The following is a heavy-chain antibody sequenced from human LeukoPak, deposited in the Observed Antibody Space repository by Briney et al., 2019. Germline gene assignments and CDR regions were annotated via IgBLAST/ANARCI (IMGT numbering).Heavy chain of an antibody. CDR2: IKQDGSEK. CDR3: ARGPIVVVTPYYFDY. V-gene: IGHV3-7*01. D-gene: IGHD3-22*01. CDR1: GFTFSSYW. Sequence: GGSLRLSCAASGFTFSSYWMSWVRQAPGKGLEWVANIKQDGSEKYYVDSVKGRFTISRDNAKNSLYLQMNSLRAEDTAVYYCARGPIVVVTPYYFDYWGQGTLVTVSS. J-gene: IGHJ4*02.